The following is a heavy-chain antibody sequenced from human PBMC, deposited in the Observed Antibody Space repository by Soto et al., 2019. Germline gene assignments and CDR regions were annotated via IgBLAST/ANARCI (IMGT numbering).Heavy chain of an antibody. J-gene: IGHJ5*02. V-gene: IGHV4-4*02. CDR3: AREVNSSPARGPNWFDP. D-gene: IGHD6-13*01. Sequence: QVQLQESGPGLVQPWGTLSLTCAVSGDSINNSHWWSWVRQTPGKGLEWIGETYHSGTTNYNPSLKTRVTISIDKSKNQFSLKMNSVTAADTAVYYCAREVNSSPARGPNWFDPWGQGTVVTVSS. CDR2: TYHSGTT. CDR1: GDSINNSHW.